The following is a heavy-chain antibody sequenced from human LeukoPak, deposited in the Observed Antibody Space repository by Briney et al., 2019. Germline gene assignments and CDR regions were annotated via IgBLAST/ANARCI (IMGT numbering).Heavy chain of an antibody. V-gene: IGHV3-30-3*01. CDR1: GFTFSSYA. CDR3: ARVIWADYYDSSGFYGY. Sequence: GGSLRLSCAASGFTFSSYAMHWVRQAPGKGLEWVAVISYDGSNKYYADSVKGRFTISRDNSKNTLYLQMNSLRAEDTAVYYCARVIWADYYDSSGFYGYWGQGTLVTVSS. D-gene: IGHD3-22*01. CDR2: ISYDGSNK. J-gene: IGHJ4*02.